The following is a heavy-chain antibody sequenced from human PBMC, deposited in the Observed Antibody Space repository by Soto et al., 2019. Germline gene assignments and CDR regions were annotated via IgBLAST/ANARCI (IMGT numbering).Heavy chain of an antibody. CDR2: VLPIFGTA. Sequence: QVQLVQSGAEVTKPGSSVKVSCNASGGTFSSYAISWVRQAPGQGLEWMGGVLPIFGTANYAQKFQGRFTITAAKSTSTAYMELSSLRSEDTSVYYCATLFGVDLYYYYGMDVWGQGTTVTVSS. J-gene: IGHJ6*02. CDR3: ATLFGVDLYYYYGMDV. D-gene: IGHD3-3*01. V-gene: IGHV1-69*06. CDR1: GGTFSSYA.